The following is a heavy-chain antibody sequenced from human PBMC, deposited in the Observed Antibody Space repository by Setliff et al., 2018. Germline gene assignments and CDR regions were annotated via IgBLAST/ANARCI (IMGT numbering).Heavy chain of an antibody. J-gene: IGHJ6*03. CDR3: AREKMATNYYYYYMDV. CDR2: IRQDGGQT. CDR1: EFTFSNYW. Sequence: PGGSLRLSCVASEFTFSNYWMTWVRQAPGKGLEWVANIRQDGGQTYYEDSVKGRFTISRDNAKNSLYLQMNSLRAEDTAVYYCAREKMATNYYYYYMDVWGKGTTVTVSS. V-gene: IGHV3-7*01. D-gene: IGHD5-12*01.